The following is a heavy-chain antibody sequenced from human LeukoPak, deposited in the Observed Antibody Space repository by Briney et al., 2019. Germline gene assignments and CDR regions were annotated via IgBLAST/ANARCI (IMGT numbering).Heavy chain of an antibody. CDR1: GFTFSNSA. D-gene: IGHD4-23*01. Sequence: GTSVKVSCKASGFTFSNSAIQWVRQARGQRLKWIGWIGVAGGNTNYAQTLQGRITITRDMSTSTAYMELTSLRSDDTAVYYCAAEIYGGNTDCCTFDFWGPGTPVTVSS. CDR3: AAEIYGGNTDCCTFDF. V-gene: IGHV1-58*02. J-gene: IGHJ3*01. CDR2: IGVAGGNT.